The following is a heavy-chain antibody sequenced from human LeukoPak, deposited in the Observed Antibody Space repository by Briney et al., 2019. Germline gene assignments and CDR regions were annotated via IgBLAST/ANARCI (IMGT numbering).Heavy chain of an antibody. Sequence: SETLSLTCTVSGGSISSSSYYWGWIRQPPGKGLEWIGSIYYSGSTYYNPSLKSRVTISVDTSKNQFSLKLSSVTAADTAVYYCARDRLNSIAAAPSLWGQGTLVTVSS. J-gene: IGHJ4*02. CDR1: GGSISSSSYY. D-gene: IGHD6-13*01. V-gene: IGHV4-39*07. CDR2: IYYSGST. CDR3: ARDRLNSIAAAPSL.